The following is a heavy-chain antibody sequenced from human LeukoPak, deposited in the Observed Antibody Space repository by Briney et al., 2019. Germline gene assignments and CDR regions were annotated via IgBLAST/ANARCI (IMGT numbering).Heavy chain of an antibody. J-gene: IGHJ3*02. CDR1: GYSISSGYY. CDR2: IYHSGST. D-gene: IGHD3-22*01. CDR3: ARDYYDSSGYGSHAFDI. V-gene: IGHV4-38-2*02. Sequence: PSETLSLTCTVSGYSISSGYYWGWIRQPPGKGLEWIGSIYHSGSTYYNPSLKSRVTISVDTSKNQFSLKLSSVTAADTAVYYCARDYYDSSGYGSHAFDIWGQGTMVTVSS.